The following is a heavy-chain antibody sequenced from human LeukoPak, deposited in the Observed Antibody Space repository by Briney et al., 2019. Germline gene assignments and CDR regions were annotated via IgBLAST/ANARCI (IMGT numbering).Heavy chain of an antibody. Sequence: SETLSLTCTVSGGSISSYYWSWIRQPPGKGLEWIGYIYYSGSTNYNPSLKSRVTISVDTSKNQFSLKLSSVTAAGTAVYYCARVVANGYYYYYMDVWGKGTTVTVSS. V-gene: IGHV4-59*08. CDR2: IYYSGST. CDR1: GGSISSYY. D-gene: IGHD2-15*01. J-gene: IGHJ6*03. CDR3: ARVVANGYYYYYMDV.